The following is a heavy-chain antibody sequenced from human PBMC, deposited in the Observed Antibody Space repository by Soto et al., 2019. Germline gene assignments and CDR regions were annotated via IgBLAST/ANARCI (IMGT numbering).Heavy chain of an antibody. J-gene: IGHJ3*02. D-gene: IGHD3-10*01. CDR1: GFTFDDYA. V-gene: IGHV3-9*01. CDR2: ISWNSGSI. CDR3: AKDIIWFGELLGACAFDI. Sequence: EVQLVESGGGLVQPGRSLRLSCAASGFTFDDYAMHWVRQAPGKGPEWVSGISWNSGSIGYADSVKGRFTISRDNAKNSLYLQMNSLRAEDTALYYCAKDIIWFGELLGACAFDIWGQGTMVTVSS.